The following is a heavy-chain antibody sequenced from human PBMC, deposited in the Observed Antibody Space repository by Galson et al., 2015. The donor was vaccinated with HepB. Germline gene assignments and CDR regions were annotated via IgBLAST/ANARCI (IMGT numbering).Heavy chain of an antibody. Sequence: SVKVSCKASGGTFSSYTISWVRQAPGQGLEWMGRIIPILGIANYAQEFQGRVTITADKSTSTAYMELSSLRSEDTAVYYCARSGIAVAGTNQNWFDPWGQGTLVTVSS. D-gene: IGHD6-19*01. J-gene: IGHJ5*02. V-gene: IGHV1-69*02. CDR2: IIPILGIA. CDR3: ARSGIAVAGTNQNWFDP. CDR1: GGTFSSYT.